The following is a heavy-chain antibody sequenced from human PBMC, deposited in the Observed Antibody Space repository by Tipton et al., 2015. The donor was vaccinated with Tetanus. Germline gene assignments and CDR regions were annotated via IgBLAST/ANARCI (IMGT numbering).Heavy chain of an antibody. V-gene: IGHV3-23*01. Sequence: GSLRLSCAASGFTFSIYGMSWARQAXXKGLEWVARIISIAGLTNCADSVKGRFTISRDNSKNTLYLQMTSLRAEDTAVYYCARLFGDYFHAMGYWGQGTLVTVSS. CDR3: ARLFGDYFHAMGY. CDR2: IISIAGLT. CDR1: GFTFSIYG. D-gene: IGHD4-17*01. J-gene: IGHJ4*02.